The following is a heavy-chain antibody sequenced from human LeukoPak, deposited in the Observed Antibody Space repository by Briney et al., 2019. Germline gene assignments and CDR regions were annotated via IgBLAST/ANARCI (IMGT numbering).Heavy chain of an antibody. V-gene: IGHV3-53*01. Sequence: GGSLRLSCATSGFAVRSNYMSWVRQSPGKGLEWVSLINSGDSTYYADSVKGRFTISRDTSKNTLFLQMNNLRAEDTAVYYCANTHCDSSPIVWNFWGQGTLVTVSS. CDR1: GFAVRSNY. CDR3: ANTHCDSSPIVWNF. CDR2: INSGDST. D-gene: IGHD1-1*01. J-gene: IGHJ4*02.